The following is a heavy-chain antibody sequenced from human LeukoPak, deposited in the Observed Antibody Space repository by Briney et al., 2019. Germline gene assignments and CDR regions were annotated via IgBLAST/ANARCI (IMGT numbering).Heavy chain of an antibody. CDR2: IYYSGST. D-gene: IGHD3-3*01. Sequence: SETLSLTCTVSGGSISSGDYYWSWIRQPPGKGLEWIGYIYYSGSTYYNPSLTSRVTISVDTSKNQFSLKLSPVTAADTAVYYCARDSVPNDFWSGYLDYWGQGTLVTVSS. CDR3: ARDSVPNDFWSGYLDY. V-gene: IGHV4-30-4*08. CDR1: GGSISSGDYY. J-gene: IGHJ4*02.